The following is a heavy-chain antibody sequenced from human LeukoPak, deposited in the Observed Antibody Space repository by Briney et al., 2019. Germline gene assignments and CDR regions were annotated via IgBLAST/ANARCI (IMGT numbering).Heavy chain of an antibody. CDR2: INGDGSNS. V-gene: IGHV3-74*01. D-gene: IGHD3-16*01. CDR3: ARTSPTSHFDF. Sequence: PGGSLRLSCVASGFTFTTYWMRWVRQAPGKGLVWVSRINGDGSNSNYADSVKGRFTISRDNARNTLYLQMYGLRAEDTALYYCARTSPTSHFDFWGQGTLVTVSS. CDR1: GFTFTTYW. J-gene: IGHJ4*02.